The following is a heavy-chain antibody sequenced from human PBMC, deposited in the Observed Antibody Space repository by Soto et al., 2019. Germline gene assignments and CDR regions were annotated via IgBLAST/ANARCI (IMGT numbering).Heavy chain of an antibody. D-gene: IGHD5-18*01. J-gene: IGHJ6*02. CDR2: INPSGGST. V-gene: IGHV1-46*01. CDR1: GYTFTSYY. Sequence: GASVKVSCKASGYTFTSYYMHWVRQAPGQGLEWMGIINPSGGSTSYAQKFQGRVTMTRDTSTSTVYMELSSLRSEDTAVYYCARSYRVFPFKPIKLWPMNGMDVWGQGTTVTVSS. CDR3: ARSYRVFPFKPIKLWPMNGMDV.